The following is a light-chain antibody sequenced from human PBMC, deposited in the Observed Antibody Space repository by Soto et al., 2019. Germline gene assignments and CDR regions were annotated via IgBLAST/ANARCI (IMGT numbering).Light chain of an antibody. Sequence: DIQLTQSPAFLSASLGDRVTISCRASQGISSHLAWYQQKPGKAPELLIYAASTLQSGVPSRFSGSGSGTDFTLTISSLQTEDFATYFCQHLNSYPRALSFGGGTKVEIK. J-gene: IGKJ4*01. CDR2: AAS. CDR3: QHLNSYPRALS. CDR1: QGISSH. V-gene: IGKV1-9*01.